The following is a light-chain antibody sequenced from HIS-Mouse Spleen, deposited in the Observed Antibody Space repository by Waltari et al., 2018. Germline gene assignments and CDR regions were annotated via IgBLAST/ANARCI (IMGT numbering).Light chain of an antibody. CDR3: QQYNSY. Sequence: EIVLTQSPATLSLSPGERATLSCRASQSVSSYLAWYQQKPGQAPRLLIYDASNRATGIPARFSGSGSGTDFTLTISSLQPDDFATYYCQQYNSYLGGGTKVEIK. J-gene: IGKJ4*01. CDR1: QSVSSY. CDR2: DAS. V-gene: IGKV3-11*01.